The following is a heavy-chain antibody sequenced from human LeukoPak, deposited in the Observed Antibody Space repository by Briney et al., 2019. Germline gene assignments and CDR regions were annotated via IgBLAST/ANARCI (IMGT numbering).Heavy chain of an antibody. CDR3: ARDHSSLAPDAFDI. Sequence: GGSLRLSCAASGFTVSSNYMSGVRQAPGKGLEWVSVIYSGGSTYYADSVKGRFTISRDNSKNTLYLQMNSLRAEDTAVYYCARDHSSLAPDAFDICGRGTMVTVSS. V-gene: IGHV3-53*01. D-gene: IGHD6-19*01. J-gene: IGHJ3*02. CDR1: GFTVSSNY. CDR2: IYSGGST.